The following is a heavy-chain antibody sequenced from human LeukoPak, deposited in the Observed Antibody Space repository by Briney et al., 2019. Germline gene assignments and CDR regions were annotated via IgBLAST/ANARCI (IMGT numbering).Heavy chain of an antibody. Sequence: SETLSLTCTVSGGSISSYYWSWIRQPPGKGLERIGYIYYSGSTNYNPSLKSRVTISVDTSKNQFSLKLSSVTAADTAVYYCARDSRLYCSGGSCYAAFDYWGQGTLVTVSS. V-gene: IGHV4-59*01. D-gene: IGHD2-15*01. J-gene: IGHJ4*02. CDR1: GGSISSYY. CDR3: ARDSRLYCSGGSCYAAFDY. CDR2: IYYSGST.